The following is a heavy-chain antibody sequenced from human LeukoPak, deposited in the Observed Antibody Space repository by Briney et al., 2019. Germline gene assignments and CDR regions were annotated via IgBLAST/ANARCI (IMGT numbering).Heavy chain of an antibody. J-gene: IGHJ4*02. Sequence: PSETLSLTCTVSGGSISSSDYYWGWIRQPPGKGLEWIGSINYSGSTFFDPSLKSRVTISLDTSKNQFSLKLTSVTAADTAVYYCARVSTDSSGYYRRPYYFDYWGQGTLVTVSS. V-gene: IGHV4-39*07. D-gene: IGHD3-22*01. CDR3: ARVSTDSSGYYRRPYYFDY. CDR2: INYSGST. CDR1: GGSISSSDYY.